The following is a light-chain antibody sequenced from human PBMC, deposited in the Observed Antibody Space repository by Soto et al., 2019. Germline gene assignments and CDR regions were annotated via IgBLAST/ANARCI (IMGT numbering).Light chain of an antibody. Sequence: LTQPASVSGSPGQSITISCTGTRNDIGDYSFVSWYQQHPGKVPKLLIYEVSDRPSGISSRFSGSKSGNTASLTISGLQAEDEAHYYCSSYTGTYTYGFGTGTKVTVL. V-gene: IGLV2-14*01. CDR2: EVS. J-gene: IGLJ1*01. CDR1: RNDIGDYSF. CDR3: SSYTGTYTYG.